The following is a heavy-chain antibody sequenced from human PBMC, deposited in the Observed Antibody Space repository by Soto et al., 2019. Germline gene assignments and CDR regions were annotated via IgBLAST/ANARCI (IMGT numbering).Heavy chain of an antibody. CDR2: IRSRVYGGTT. J-gene: IGHJ6*02. CDR1: GFTFSDYA. Sequence: GGSLSLSCTTSGFTFSDYAVSWFRQAPGKGQEWLGFIRSRVYGGTTEYAESVKGRFTISRDHSKNTLYLQMNSLRAADTAVYYCARARYGMDVWGQGTTVTVSS. CDR3: ARARYGMDV. V-gene: IGHV3-49*03.